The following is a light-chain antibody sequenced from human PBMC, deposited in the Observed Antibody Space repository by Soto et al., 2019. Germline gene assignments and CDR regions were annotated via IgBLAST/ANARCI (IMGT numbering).Light chain of an antibody. V-gene: IGKV3-20*01. CDR2: DAF. CDR1: QSVSNSY. Sequence: EVVFTQSPATLSFSPGERVTLSFRASQSVSNSYLARYQQKPGQAPRLLIYDAFSRATGIPDRFSGSGSGTDFTLTISRLEPEDFAVYYCQQYGSTPRTFGQGTKVDIK. J-gene: IGKJ1*01. CDR3: QQYGSTPRT.